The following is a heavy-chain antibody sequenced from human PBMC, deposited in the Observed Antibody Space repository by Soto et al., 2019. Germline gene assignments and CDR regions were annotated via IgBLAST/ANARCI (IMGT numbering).Heavy chain of an antibody. CDR2: TYYRSKWYN. Sequence: WQTLSLTCAISGDSVSSNSAGWDWIRQSPSRGLEWLGRTYYRSKWYNEYAVSVKSRITINPETSRNQISLQLNSVTPEDTAVYYCARDIDFGYWGRGTQVTVSS. J-gene: IGHJ4*02. CDR1: GDSVSSNSAG. V-gene: IGHV6-1*01. CDR3: ARDIDFGY. D-gene: IGHD3-3*01.